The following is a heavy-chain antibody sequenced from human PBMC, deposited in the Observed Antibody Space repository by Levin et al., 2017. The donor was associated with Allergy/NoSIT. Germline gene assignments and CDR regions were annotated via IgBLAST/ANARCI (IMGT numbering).Heavy chain of an antibody. D-gene: IGHD2-8*02. CDR3: ARDANPKTLYCTGGVCSHGYYFDY. CDR2: INPSGGST. CDR1: GYTFTSYY. Sequence: ASVKVSCKASGYTFTSYYMHWVRQAPGQGLEWMGIINPSGGSTSYAQKFQGRVTMTRDTSTSTVYMELSSLRSEDTAVYYCARDANPKTLYCTGGVCSHGYYFDYWGQGTLVTVSS. J-gene: IGHJ4*02. V-gene: IGHV1-46*01.